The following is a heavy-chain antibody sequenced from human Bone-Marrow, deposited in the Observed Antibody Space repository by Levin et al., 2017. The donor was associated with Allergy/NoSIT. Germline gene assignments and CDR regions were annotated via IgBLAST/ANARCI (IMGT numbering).Heavy chain of an antibody. D-gene: IGHD3-10*01. CDR3: ARLGAITMAP. CDR2: INHSGST. J-gene: IGHJ5*02. CDR1: GGSFSGYY. Sequence: PSETLSLTCAVYGGSFSGYYWSWIRQPPGKGLEWIGEINHSGSTNYNPSLKSRVTISVDTSKNQFSLKLSSVTAADTAVYYCARLGAITMAPWGQGTLVTVSS. V-gene: IGHV4-34*01.